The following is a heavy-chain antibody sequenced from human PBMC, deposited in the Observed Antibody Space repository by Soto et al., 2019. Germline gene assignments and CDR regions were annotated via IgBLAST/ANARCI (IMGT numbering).Heavy chain of an antibody. CDR2: IYYSGTT. V-gene: IGHV4-39*01. Sequence: SETQSLTSIFFGYSIRSSSYYWVWIRQPPGKGLEWIGSIYYSGTTYYNPSLESRVTISIDTSKNQFSLKVSSLTAADTAVYYCAKTGPYDILTYWYFDLWGRGTLVTVSS. J-gene: IGHJ2*01. CDR1: GYSIRSSSYY. D-gene: IGHD3-9*01. CDR3: AKTGPYDILTYWYFDL.